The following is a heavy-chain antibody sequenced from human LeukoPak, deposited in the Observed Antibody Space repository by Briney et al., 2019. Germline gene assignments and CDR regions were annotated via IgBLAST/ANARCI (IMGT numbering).Heavy chain of an antibody. CDR1: EFTFSSYE. V-gene: IGHV3-48*03. J-gene: IGHJ4*02. CDR3: ARVPRSSRIPIFR. D-gene: IGHD3-3*01. Sequence: GGSLRLSCAASEFTFSSYEMNWVRQAPGKGLEWASYISSSGDTIYYADSGKGRFTISRDNAKNSLYLQLNRLRAEDTAVYYCARVPRSSRIPIFRWGQGTLVTVSS. CDR2: ISSSGDTI.